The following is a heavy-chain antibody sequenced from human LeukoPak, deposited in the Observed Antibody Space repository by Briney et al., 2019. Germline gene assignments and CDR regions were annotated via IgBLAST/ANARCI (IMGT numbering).Heavy chain of an antibody. J-gene: IGHJ5*02. Sequence: PSETLSLTCTVSGGSISSSSYYWGWIRQPPGKGLEWIGSIYYSGSTYYNPSLKSRVTISVDTSKNQFSLKLSSVTAANTAVYYCARFLRSSGRNWFDPWGQGTLVTVSS. CDR1: GGSISSSSYY. D-gene: IGHD6-19*01. V-gene: IGHV4-39*01. CDR3: ARFLRSSGRNWFDP. CDR2: IYYSGST.